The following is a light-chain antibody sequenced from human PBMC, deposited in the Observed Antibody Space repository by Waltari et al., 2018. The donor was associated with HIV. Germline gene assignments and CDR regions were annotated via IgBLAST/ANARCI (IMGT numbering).Light chain of an antibody. Sequence: DIVMTQSSDSLAVSLGERATINCKSSQSILYSSNNRNYLAWYQQKQGQRPKLLIYWASTRESGVPDRFTGNGSGTDFTLTISSLQAEDVAVYYCQQYDSTPLTFGGGTKVEIK. CDR2: WAS. CDR3: QQYDSTPLT. CDR1: QSILYSSNNRNY. V-gene: IGKV4-1*01. J-gene: IGKJ4*01.